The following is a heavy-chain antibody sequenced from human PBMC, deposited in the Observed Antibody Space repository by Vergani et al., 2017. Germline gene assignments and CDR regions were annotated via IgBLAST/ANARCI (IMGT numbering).Heavy chain of an antibody. Sequence: QVHLVESGGGVVQPGRSLRLSCVVSGFTSSYYGMHWVRQAPGKGLEWVAVISYDGTQKYYADSVKSRFTISRDNSKSTLYLQMNSLITEDTAVYYCATKSCCTPGCQIGYFREWGQGTLVTVSS. D-gene: IGHD1-1*01. CDR1: GFTSSYYG. CDR2: ISYDGTQK. J-gene: IGHJ1*01. CDR3: ATKSCCTPGCQIGYFRE. V-gene: IGHV3-30*03.